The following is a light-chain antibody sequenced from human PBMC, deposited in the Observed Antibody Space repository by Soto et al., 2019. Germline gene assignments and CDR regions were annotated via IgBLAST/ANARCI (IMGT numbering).Light chain of an antibody. Sequence: EIVLTHSPGTLSLASGQSATLSCRAGQRVRNNYLAWYQQKATETHPLCDAGASTGGAGIPDRFAGSGSVLILIITITSLQADDVRICDCHQYNNWPWTFGQGTKVDIK. V-gene: IGKV3D-15*01. CDR2: GAS. CDR1: QRVRNN. J-gene: IGKJ1*01. CDR3: HQYNNWPWT.